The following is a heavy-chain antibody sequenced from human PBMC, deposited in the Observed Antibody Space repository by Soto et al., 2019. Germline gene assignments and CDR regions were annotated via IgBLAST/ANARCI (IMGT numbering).Heavy chain of an antibody. J-gene: IGHJ6*02. D-gene: IGHD5-18*01. CDR1: GFTFSDYY. V-gene: IGHV3-11*06. CDR3: ARDREDTAMAYYYGMDV. Sequence: QVQLVESGGGLVKPGGSPRLSCAASGFTFSDYYMSWIRQAPGKGLEWVSYISSSSSYTNYADSVKGRFTISRDNAKNSLYLQMNSLRAEDTAVYYCARDREDTAMAYYYGMDVWGQGTTVTVSS. CDR2: ISSSSSYT.